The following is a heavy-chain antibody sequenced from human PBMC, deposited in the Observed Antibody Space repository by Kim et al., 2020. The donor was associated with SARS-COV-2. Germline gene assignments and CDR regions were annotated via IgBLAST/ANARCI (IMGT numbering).Heavy chain of an antibody. CDR3: ARHHLATIFGVVIITQYF. CDR1: GGSISSYY. Sequence: SETLSLTCTVSGGSISSYYWSWIRQPPGKGLEWIGYIYYSGSTNYNPSLKSRVTISVDTSKNQFSLKLSSVTAADTAVYYFARHHLATIFGVVIITQYF. D-gene: IGHD3-3*01. J-gene: IGHJ4*01. CDR2: IYYSGST. V-gene: IGHV4-59*08.